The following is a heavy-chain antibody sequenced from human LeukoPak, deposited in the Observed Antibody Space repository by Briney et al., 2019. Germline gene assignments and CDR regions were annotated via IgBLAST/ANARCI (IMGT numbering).Heavy chain of an antibody. CDR3: ASRSGPTYYYYMDV. CDR2: IYTSGST. V-gene: IGHV4-4*07. D-gene: IGHD3-10*01. CDR1: GGSISSYY. Sequence: SETLSLTCTVSGGSISSYYLSWVRQPAGKGLEWIGRIYTSGSTNYTPSLKSRVTMSVDTSKNQFSLKLSSVTAADTAVYYCASRSGPTYYYYMDVWGKGTSVTVS. J-gene: IGHJ6*03.